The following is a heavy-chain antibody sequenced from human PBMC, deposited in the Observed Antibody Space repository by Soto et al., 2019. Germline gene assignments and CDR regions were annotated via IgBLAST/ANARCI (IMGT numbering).Heavy chain of an antibody. CDR1: GFTFSSYG. J-gene: IGHJ4*02. CDR3: ARGSGSGSYVFDY. CDR2: IWYDGSNK. Sequence: QVQLVESGGGVVQPGTSPRLSCAASGFTFSSYGIHWVRQAPGKGLEWVAVIWYDGSNKYYADSVKGRFTISRDNSKNTLYLQMNSLRAQDTAVYYCARGSGSGSYVFDYWGQGTLVTVSS. V-gene: IGHV3-33*01. D-gene: IGHD3-10*01.